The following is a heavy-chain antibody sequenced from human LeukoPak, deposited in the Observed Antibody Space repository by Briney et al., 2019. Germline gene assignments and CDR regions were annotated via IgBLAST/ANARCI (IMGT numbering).Heavy chain of an antibody. CDR2: IDPNSGGT. Sequence: ASVKVSCKASGYTFTGYYMHWVRQAPGQGLEWMGWIDPNSGGTNYAQKFQGRVTMTRDTSISPAYMELRSLRSDDTAVYYCARDRRIAVAGTADYWGQGTLVTVSS. D-gene: IGHD6-19*01. CDR3: ARDRRIAVAGTADY. J-gene: IGHJ4*02. CDR1: GYTFTGYY. V-gene: IGHV1-2*02.